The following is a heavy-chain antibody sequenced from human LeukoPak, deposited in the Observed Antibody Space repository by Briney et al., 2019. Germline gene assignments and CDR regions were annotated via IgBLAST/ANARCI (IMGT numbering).Heavy chain of an antibody. Sequence: ASVKVSCKVSGYTLTELSMHWVRQAPGKGVEWMGGFDPEDGETIYAQNFQGRVTMTEDKSTDTAYMELSSLRSEDTAVYYCATTRRYCSSSTCSRFDHWGQGTLVTVSS. CDR3: ATTRRYCSSSTCSRFDH. J-gene: IGHJ5*02. CDR1: GYTLTELS. V-gene: IGHV1-24*01. D-gene: IGHD2-2*01. CDR2: FDPEDGET.